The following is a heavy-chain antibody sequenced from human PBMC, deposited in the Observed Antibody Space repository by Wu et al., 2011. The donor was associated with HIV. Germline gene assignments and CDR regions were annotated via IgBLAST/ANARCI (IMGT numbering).Heavy chain of an antibody. CDR1: GYTFTAYY. V-gene: IGHV1-2*02. CDR3: ARAPLNWYFDL. J-gene: IGHJ2*01. CDR2: INPHSGGT. Sequence: QVQLVQSGAEVKKPGASVKVSCKASGYTFTAYYMHWLRQAPGQGLEWMGWINPHSGGTNFAQKFQGRATMTRDTSISTAYMELSRLRSDDTAVYYCARAPLNWYFDLWGRGTLVTVSS.